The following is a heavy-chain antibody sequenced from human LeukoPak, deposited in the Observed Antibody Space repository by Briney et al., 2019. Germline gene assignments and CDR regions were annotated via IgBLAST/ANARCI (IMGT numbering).Heavy chain of an antibody. CDR1: GFTFSDSG. V-gene: IGHV3-30*03. J-gene: IGHJ4*02. Sequence: PGGSLRLSSAASGFTFSDSGMRWVRQAPGKGLEWVTVISYDGSNKYYGDSVKGRFTISRDNSKNTLYLQMNSLRVEDTAVYYCARGGSHSSSNCYYWGQGTLVTVSS. CDR2: ISYDGSNK. CDR3: ARGGSHSSSNCYY. D-gene: IGHD6-13*01.